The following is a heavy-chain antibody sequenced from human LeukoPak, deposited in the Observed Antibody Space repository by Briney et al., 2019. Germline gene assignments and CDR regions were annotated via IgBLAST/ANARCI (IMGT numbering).Heavy chain of an antibody. CDR1: GYSINSGYY. CDR3: AKASHDYGDYSHFDY. D-gene: IGHD4-17*01. CDR2: IYHSGST. J-gene: IGHJ4*02. Sequence: PSETLSLTCTVSGYSINSGYYWGWIRQPPGKGLEWIAIIYHSGSTYYNPSLKSRVTISVDTSKNQFSLNLSSVTAADTAVYYCAKASHDYGDYSHFDYWGQGTLVTVSS. V-gene: IGHV4-38-2*02.